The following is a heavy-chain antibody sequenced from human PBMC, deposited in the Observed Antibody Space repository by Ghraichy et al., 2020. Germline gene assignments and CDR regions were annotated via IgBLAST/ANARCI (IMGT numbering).Heavy chain of an antibody. Sequence: GSLSLSCTVSGASISTNHWNWVRQPPGKGLEWIAYIFDDGSTTYNPSLESRVSISLDMSKNQFSLKLSSVTAADTAVYFCARSLSGLDSGDYWGPGTLVTVSS. V-gene: IGHV4-59*01. CDR3: ARSLSGLDSGDY. CDR2: IFDDGST. D-gene: IGHD3/OR15-3a*01. CDR1: GASISTNH. J-gene: IGHJ4*02.